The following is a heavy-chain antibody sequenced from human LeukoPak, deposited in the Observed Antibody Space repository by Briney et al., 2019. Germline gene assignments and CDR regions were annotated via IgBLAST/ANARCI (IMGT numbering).Heavy chain of an antibody. CDR3: AKATNTATGTPTLAIDY. CDR2: ISSTSSYT. V-gene: IGHV3-11*05. Sequence: GGSLRLSCAASGFIFSDYYMSWIRQAPGKGLEWVSYISSTSSYTAYADSVKGRFTISRDNAKNSLYLQMNSLRAEDTAVYFCAKATNTATGTPTLAIDYWGQGTLVTVSS. CDR1: GFIFSDYY. J-gene: IGHJ4*02. D-gene: IGHD6-13*01.